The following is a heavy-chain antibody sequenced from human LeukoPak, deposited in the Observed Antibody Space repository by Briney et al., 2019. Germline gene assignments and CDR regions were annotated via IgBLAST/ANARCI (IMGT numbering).Heavy chain of an antibody. CDR1: GGSIRNYY. V-gene: IGHV4-59*01. CDR2: IYSSGST. J-gene: IGHJ5*02. D-gene: IGHD6-19*01. CDR3: ARSVGWSYELDP. Sequence: SETLSLTCTVSGGSIRNYYWTWIRQPPGKGLEWIGYIYSSGSTGYNPSLGGRATISLYMSENKFSLRLPSVTAADTAMYYCARSVGWSYELDPWGQGTLVTVSS.